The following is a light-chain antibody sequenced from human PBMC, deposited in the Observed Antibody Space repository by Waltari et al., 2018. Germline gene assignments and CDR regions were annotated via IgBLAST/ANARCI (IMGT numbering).Light chain of an antibody. CDR2: DLS. V-gene: IGLV2-14*03. Sequence: QSALTQPASVAGSPGQSIPISCTGTSSDVGGYNYVSWYQQHPGKAPKLMIYDLSNRPPGVSNRFSGSKSGNTAALTISGLQAEDEADYYCSSYTSSNTLGFGTGTKVTVL. CDR1: SSDVGGYNY. CDR3: SSYTSSNTLG. J-gene: IGLJ1*01.